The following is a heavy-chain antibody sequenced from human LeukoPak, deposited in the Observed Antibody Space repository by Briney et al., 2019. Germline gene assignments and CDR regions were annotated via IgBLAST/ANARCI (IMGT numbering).Heavy chain of an antibody. Sequence: PGGSLRLSCAASGFNFSSYEMNWVRQAPGKGLEWVSYISSSGSTIYYADSVKGRFTISRDNAKNSLYLQMNSLRAEDTAVYYCARVLVGPIRGAFDIWGQGTMVTVSS. J-gene: IGHJ3*02. CDR2: ISSSGSTI. CDR3: ARVLVGPIRGAFDI. D-gene: IGHD3-9*01. CDR1: GFNFSSYE. V-gene: IGHV3-48*03.